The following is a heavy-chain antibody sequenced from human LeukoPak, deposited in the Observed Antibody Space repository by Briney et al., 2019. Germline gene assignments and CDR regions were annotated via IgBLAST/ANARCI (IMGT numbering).Heavy chain of an antibody. CDR2: IWYDGSNK. CDR1: GFTFSSYG. Sequence: GGSLRLSCAASGFTFSSYGMHWVRQAPGKGLEWVAVIWYDGSNKYYADSVKGRFTISRDNSKNTLYLQMNSLRAEDTAVYYCAKLGYCSSSSCYGPFDDWGQGALVTVSS. J-gene: IGHJ4*02. V-gene: IGHV3-33*06. CDR3: AKLGYCSSSSCYGPFDD. D-gene: IGHD2-2*01.